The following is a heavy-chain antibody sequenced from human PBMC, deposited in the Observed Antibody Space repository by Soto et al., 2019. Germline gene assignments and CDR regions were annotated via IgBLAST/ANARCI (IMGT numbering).Heavy chain of an antibody. J-gene: IGHJ4*02. CDR1: DFSLNTIGVA. V-gene: IGHV2-5*02. CDR2: IYWDDDK. Sequence: QITLKESGPTLVKPTQTLTLTCTFSDFSLNTIGVAVGWIRQPPGKGLEWLSVIYWDDDKRSSPSLRSRLTITKDTSKNQVVLKMTNMDPADTATYYCAHRHRASGGLFDYWGQGTLVTVSS. D-gene: IGHD3-10*01. CDR3: AHRHRASGGLFDY.